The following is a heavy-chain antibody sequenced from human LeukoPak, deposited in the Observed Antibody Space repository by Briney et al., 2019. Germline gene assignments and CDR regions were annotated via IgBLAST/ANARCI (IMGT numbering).Heavy chain of an antibody. CDR3: ARELTGGLGY. CDR2: IYSGGST. V-gene: IGHV3-66*01. J-gene: IGHJ4*02. Sequence: GGSLRFSCAASGFTVSSNCMSWVRQAPGKGLEWVSVIYSGGSTYYADSVKGRFTISRDNSKSTLYLQMNSLRAEDTAVYYCARELTGGLGYWGQGTLVTVSS. D-gene: IGHD3-16*01. CDR1: GFTVSSNC.